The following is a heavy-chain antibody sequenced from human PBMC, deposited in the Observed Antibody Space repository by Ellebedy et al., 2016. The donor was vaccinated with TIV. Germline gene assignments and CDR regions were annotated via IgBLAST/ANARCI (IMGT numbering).Heavy chain of an antibody. D-gene: IGHD3-22*01. J-gene: IGHJ4*02. V-gene: IGHV1-69*13. CDR1: GGTFSSYA. CDR2: IIPIFGTA. Sequence: SVKVSCXASGGTFSSYAISWVRQAPGQGLEWMGGIIPIFGTANYAQKFQGRVTITADESTSTAYMELSSLRSEDTAVYYCARDYDSSGYSLYYFDYWGQGTLVTVSS. CDR3: ARDYDSSGYSLYYFDY.